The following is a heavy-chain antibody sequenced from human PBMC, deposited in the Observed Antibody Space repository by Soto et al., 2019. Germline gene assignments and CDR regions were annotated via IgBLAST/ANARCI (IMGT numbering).Heavy chain of an antibody. Sequence: QVQLVESGGGVVQPGRSLRLSCAASGFTFSSYAMHWVRQAPGKGLEWVAVISYDGSNKYYADSVKGRFNISRDNSKNTQHLQMNSLRAEDTAVYYCARDSQWELLTKYYYYYYGMDVWGQGTTVTVSS. D-gene: IGHD1-26*01. J-gene: IGHJ6*02. V-gene: IGHV3-30-3*01. CDR3: ARDSQWELLTKYYYYYYGMDV. CDR1: GFTFSSYA. CDR2: ISYDGSNK.